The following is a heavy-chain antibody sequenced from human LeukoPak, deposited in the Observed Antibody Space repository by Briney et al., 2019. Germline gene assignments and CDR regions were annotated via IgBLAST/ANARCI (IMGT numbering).Heavy chain of an antibody. CDR2: ISSSGGTT. Sequence: GESLRLSCAASGFTFTSYAMSWVRQAPGKGLEWVSAISSSGGTTYYADSVKGRFTISRDNSKNTLYMQMHSLRAEDTAVYYCAKALGSIVVTTTDYWGQGTLVTVSS. CDR3: AKALGSIVVTTTDY. V-gene: IGHV3-23*01. D-gene: IGHD5-12*01. CDR1: GFTFTSYA. J-gene: IGHJ4*02.